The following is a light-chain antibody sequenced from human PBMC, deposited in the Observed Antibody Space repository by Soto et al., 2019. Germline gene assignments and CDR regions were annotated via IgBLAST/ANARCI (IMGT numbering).Light chain of an antibody. CDR1: SSDISDNKY. J-gene: IGLJ1*01. Sequence: QSALTQPPSASGSPGQSVTISCTGTSSDISDNKYVSWFQQHPGKAPKVLIYEVNKQASGVPDRFSGSKSGNTASLTVSRLRADDEADYYGNLYVGSYTAVCGSGPKATV. CDR2: EVN. CDR3: NLYVGSYTAV. V-gene: IGLV2-8*01.